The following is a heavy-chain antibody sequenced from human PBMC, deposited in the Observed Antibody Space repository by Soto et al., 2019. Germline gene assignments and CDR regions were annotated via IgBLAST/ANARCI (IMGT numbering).Heavy chain of an antibody. CDR1: GFTFSSYG. CDR2: ISYDGSNK. CDR3: ATPIYDFWSGYFLAHTDY. D-gene: IGHD3-3*01. Sequence: PGGSLRLSCAASGFTFSSYGMHWVRQAPGKGLEWEAVISYDGSNKYYADSVKGRFTISRDNSKNTLYLQMNSLRAEDTAVYYCATPIYDFWSGYFLAHTDYWGQGTLVTVSS. J-gene: IGHJ4*02. V-gene: IGHV3-30*03.